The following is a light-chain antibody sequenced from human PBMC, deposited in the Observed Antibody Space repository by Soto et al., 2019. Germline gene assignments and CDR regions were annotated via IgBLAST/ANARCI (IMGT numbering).Light chain of an antibody. V-gene: IGKV3-20*01. CDR3: QQYGSSPLT. CDR2: GAS. Sequence: EIVLTQSPGILSLSPGERATLSCRASQSVSSNYLAWYQHKPGQAPRLLIYGASNRATGIPDRFSGSGSGTDFTLTISRLEPEDFAVYFCQQYGSSPLTFGGGTKVDIK. CDR1: QSVSSNY. J-gene: IGKJ4*01.